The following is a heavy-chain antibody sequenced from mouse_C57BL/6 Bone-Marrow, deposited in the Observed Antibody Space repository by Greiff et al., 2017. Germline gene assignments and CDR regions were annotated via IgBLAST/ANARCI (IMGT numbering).Heavy chain of an antibody. J-gene: IGHJ2*01. D-gene: IGHD2-2*01. CDR1: GYTFTSYG. CDR2: IYPRSGNT. CDR3: AQLLWLRRPYFDY. V-gene: IGHV1-81*01. Sequence: VQLQQSGAELARPGASVKLSCKASGYTFTSYGISWVKQRTGQGLEWIGEIYPRSGNTYYNEKFKGKATLTADKSSSKAYMELRSLTSEDSAVYFCAQLLWLRRPYFDYGGQGTTLTVSS.